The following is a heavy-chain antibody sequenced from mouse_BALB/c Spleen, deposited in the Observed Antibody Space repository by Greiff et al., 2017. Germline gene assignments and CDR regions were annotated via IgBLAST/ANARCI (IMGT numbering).Heavy chain of an antibody. CDR2: ISNGGGST. V-gene: IGHV5-12-2*01. CDR1: GFTFSSYT. J-gene: IGHJ4*01. Sequence: EVQGVESGGGLVQPGGSLKLSCAASGFTFSSYTMSWVRQTPEKRLEWVAYISNGGGSTYYPDTVKGRFTISRDNAKNTLYLQMSSLRSEDTAMYYCAKLLRPPYAMDYGGQGTSVTVSS. CDR3: AKLLRPPYAMDY. D-gene: IGHD1-2*01.